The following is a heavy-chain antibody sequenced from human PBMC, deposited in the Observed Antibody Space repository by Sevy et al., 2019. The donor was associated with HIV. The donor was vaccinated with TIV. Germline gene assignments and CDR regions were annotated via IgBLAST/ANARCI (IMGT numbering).Heavy chain of an antibody. CDR2: ISGRSTYT. V-gene: IGHV3-11*06. J-gene: IGHJ2*01. CDR1: GFTFSDYY. Sequence: GGSLRLSCAVSGFTFSDYYMTWIRQAPGKGLEWVSYISGRSTYTNYVDSVKGRFTISRDNAKSSLFLQMSSLRADDTAVYYCARARVVHADYYFDLWGRGTLVTVSS. CDR3: ARARVVHADYYFDL. D-gene: IGHD2-8*02.